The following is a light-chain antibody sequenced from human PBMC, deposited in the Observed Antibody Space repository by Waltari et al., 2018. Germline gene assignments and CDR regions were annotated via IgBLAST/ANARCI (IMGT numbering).Light chain of an antibody. V-gene: IGKV4-1*01. CDR3: QQFHRTPRT. CDR1: PSLFDTTKKKNN. Sequence: DLLMTQSPESLTVSLAERAPLNCNSRPSLFDTTKKKNNLAWYQKKAGQPPQLLIYWAYTRESGVPERFGGSGSGTDFTLTIDSLEADDGAVYYCQQFHRTPRTFGGGTKVEIK. CDR2: WAY. J-gene: IGKJ4*01.